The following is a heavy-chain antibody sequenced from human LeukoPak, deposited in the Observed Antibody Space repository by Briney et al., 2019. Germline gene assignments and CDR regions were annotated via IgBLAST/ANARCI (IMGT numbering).Heavy chain of an antibody. CDR3: AKDFKGSPQYYFDY. CDR2: ISYDGSNK. CDR1: GFTFSSYA. Sequence: GGSLRLSCAASGFTFSSYAMHWVRQAPGKGLEWVAVISYDGSNKYYADSVKGRFTISRDNSKNTLYLQMISLRAEDTALYYCAKDFKGSPQYYFDYWGQGTLVTVSS. J-gene: IGHJ4*02. V-gene: IGHV3-30-3*01.